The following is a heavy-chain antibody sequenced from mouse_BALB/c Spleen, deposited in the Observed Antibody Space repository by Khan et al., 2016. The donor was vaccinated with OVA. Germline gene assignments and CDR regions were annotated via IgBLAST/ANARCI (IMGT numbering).Heavy chain of an antibody. V-gene: IGHV14-4*02. CDR3: TSGYGYSIDY. CDR1: GFNIKHYY. Sequence: VQLQQSGAELVRSGASVKLSCTVSGFNIKHYYIHWVKQRPEQGLEWIGWIDPDNGDTEYDPKFPGKAAMTADTSSNTAYLHLSSLTSEDTAVYYCTSGYGYSIDYWGQGTSVTVSS. D-gene: IGHD2-2*01. J-gene: IGHJ4*01. CDR2: IDPDNGDT.